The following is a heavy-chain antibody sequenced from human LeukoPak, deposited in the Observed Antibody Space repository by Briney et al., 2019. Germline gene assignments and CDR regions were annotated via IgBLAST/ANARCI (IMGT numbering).Heavy chain of an antibody. Sequence: PGGSLRLSCAASGFTFSSYEMNWVRQAPGKGLEWVSYISSSGSTIYYADSVKGRFTISRDNAKNSLYLQMNSLRAEDTAVYYCAKDATGYNWFAGTFLDYWGQGTLVTVSS. CDR3: AKDATGYNWFAGTFLDY. D-gene: IGHD1-20*01. CDR1: GFTFSSYE. V-gene: IGHV3-48*03. CDR2: ISSSGSTI. J-gene: IGHJ4*02.